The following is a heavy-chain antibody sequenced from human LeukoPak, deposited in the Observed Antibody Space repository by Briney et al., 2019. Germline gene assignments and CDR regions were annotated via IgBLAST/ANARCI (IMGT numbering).Heavy chain of an antibody. J-gene: IGHJ3*02. D-gene: IGHD6-13*01. CDR2: ISSSGSTI. CDR3: ARDLDSPISSWYGYDAFDI. Sequence: PGGSLRLSCAASGFTFSDYYMSWIREAPGKGLEWVSYISSSGSTIYYADSVKGRFTICKDNAKNSLYLQMNSLRAEDTAVYYCARDLDSPISSWYGYDAFDIRGQGTMVTVSS. CDR1: GFTFSDYY. V-gene: IGHV3-11*04.